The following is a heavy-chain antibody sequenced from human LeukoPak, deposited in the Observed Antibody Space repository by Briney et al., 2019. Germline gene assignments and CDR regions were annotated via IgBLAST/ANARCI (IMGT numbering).Heavy chain of an antibody. CDR3: ARGMRFGELLPSEFFDC. D-gene: IGHD3-10*01. Sequence: SETLSLTCAVYGGSFSGYYWSWIRQPPGKGLEWIGEINHSGSTNYNPSLKSRVTISVDTSKNQFSLKLSSVTAADTAVYYCARGMRFGELLPSEFFDCWGQGALVTVSS. CDR1: GGSFSGYY. V-gene: IGHV4-34*01. J-gene: IGHJ4*02. CDR2: INHSGST.